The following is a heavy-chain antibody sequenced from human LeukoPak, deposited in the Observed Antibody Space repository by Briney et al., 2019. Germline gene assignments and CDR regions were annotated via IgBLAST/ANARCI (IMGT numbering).Heavy chain of an antibody. D-gene: IGHD3-22*01. J-gene: IGHJ5*02. CDR2: IKQDGSEK. CDR1: GFTFSSYW. Sequence: PGGSLRLSCAPSGFTFSSYWMSWVRQAPGKGLECVANIKQDGSEKYYVDSVKGRFTISRDNAKNSLYLQMNSLRDEDTAVYYCARDLSPYYYDSSGSNNWFDPWGQGTLVTVSS. CDR3: ARDLSPYYYDSSGSNNWFDP. V-gene: IGHV3-7*01.